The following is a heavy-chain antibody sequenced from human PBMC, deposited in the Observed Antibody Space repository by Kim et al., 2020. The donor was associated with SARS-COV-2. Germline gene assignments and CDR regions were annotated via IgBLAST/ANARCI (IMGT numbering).Heavy chain of an antibody. CDR2: ISSSSSYI. J-gene: IGHJ4*02. CDR3: ATTAPGYDRKYYFDY. Sequence: GGSLRLSCAASGFTFSSYSMNWVRQAPGKGLEWVSSISSSSSYIYYADSVKGRFTISRDNAKNSLYLQMNSLRAEDTAVYYCATTAPGYDRKYYFDYWGQGTLVTVSS. D-gene: IGHD5-12*01. CDR1: GFTFSSYS. V-gene: IGHV3-21*01.